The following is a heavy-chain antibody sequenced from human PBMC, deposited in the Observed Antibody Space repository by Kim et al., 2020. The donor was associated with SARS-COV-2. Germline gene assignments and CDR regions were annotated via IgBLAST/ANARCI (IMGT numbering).Heavy chain of an antibody. J-gene: IGHJ5*02. CDR1: GFTFSSYS. Sequence: GGSLRLSCEASGFTFSSYSMNWVRQAPGKGLEWVSSISSSSSYIYYAYSVKGRFTISRDNAKNSLYLQMNSLRAEDTAVYYCARDLGERSSWLNGIDTWGQGTLVTVSS. CDR3: ARDLGERSSWLNGIDT. CDR2: ISSSSSYI. D-gene: IGHD6-13*01. V-gene: IGHV3-21*01.